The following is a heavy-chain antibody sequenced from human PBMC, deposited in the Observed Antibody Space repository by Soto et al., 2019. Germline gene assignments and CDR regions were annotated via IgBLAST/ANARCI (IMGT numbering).Heavy chain of an antibody. V-gene: IGHV1-8*01. J-gene: IGHJ4*02. CDR2: MNANSGNT. CDR1: GYTFTSYD. D-gene: IGHD3-10*01. Sequence: QVQLVQSGAEVKKPGASVKVSCKASGYTFTSYDINWVRQATGQGLEWMGWMNANSGNTGYAQKFQGRVTMTTNTTVCRAYRGLSCQRSEEKAVSCWGRHHGCRGRGDQWGEGTVVPV. CDR3: GRHHGCRGRGDQ.